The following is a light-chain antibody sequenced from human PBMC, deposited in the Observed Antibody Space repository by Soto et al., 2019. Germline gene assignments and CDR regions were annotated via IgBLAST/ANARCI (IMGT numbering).Light chain of an antibody. J-gene: IGLJ2*01. V-gene: IGLV1-44*01. CDR3: AAWDDSLNGVV. Sequence: QSVLTQPPSASGTPGQRVTISCSGSSSNIGSNYVYWYQQLPGTAPKLLIYNTNQRPSGVPDRFSGSKSGTSASLAISGLQSEDEADYFCAAWDDSLNGVVFGGGTKLTVL. CDR1: SSNIGSNY. CDR2: NTN.